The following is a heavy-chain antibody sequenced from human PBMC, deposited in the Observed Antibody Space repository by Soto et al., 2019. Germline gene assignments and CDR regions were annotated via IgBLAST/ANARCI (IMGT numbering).Heavy chain of an antibody. D-gene: IGHD2-15*01. J-gene: IGHJ3*02. Sequence: PGGSLRLSCAASGFTFSSYDMHWVRQATGKGLEWVSAIGTAGDTYYPGSVKGRFTISRENAKNSLYLQMNSLRAGDTAVYYCARDLCIGGSCRKRGAVAFDIWGQGRMVTVSS. CDR3: ARDLCIGGSCRKRGAVAFDI. CDR2: IGTAGDT. CDR1: GFTFSSYD. V-gene: IGHV3-13*01.